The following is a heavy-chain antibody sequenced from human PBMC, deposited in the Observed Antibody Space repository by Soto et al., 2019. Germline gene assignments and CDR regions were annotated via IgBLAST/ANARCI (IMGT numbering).Heavy chain of an antibody. V-gene: IGHV3-73*01. J-gene: IGHJ3*02. CDR3: TSDYGSGSWVGAFDI. D-gene: IGHD3-10*01. CDR2: IRSKANSYAT. CDR1: GFTFSGSA. Sequence: HPGGSLRLSCAASGFTFSGSAMHWVRQASGKGLEWVGRIRSKANSYATAYAASVKGRFTISRDDSKNTAYLQMNSLKTEDTAVYYCTSDYGSGSWVGAFDIWGQGTMVTVSS.